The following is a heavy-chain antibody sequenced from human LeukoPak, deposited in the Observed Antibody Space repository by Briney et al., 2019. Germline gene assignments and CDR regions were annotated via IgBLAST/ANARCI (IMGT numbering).Heavy chain of an antibody. CDR3: ARVVRGAVTSNWFDP. V-gene: IGHV4-59*01. D-gene: IGHD4-17*01. CDR2: ISNSGTT. J-gene: IGHJ5*02. CDR1: GGSTKDYY. Sequence: SETLSLTCTVSGGSTKDYYWAWIRQAPGEGLEWIGYISNSGTTDYNPSLKSRVTMSVDTSKNEFSLKLTSVTAADTAIYYCARVVRGAVTSNWFDPWGQGTLVTVSS.